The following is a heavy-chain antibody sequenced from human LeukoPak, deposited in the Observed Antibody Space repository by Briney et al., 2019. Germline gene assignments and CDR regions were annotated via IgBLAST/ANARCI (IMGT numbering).Heavy chain of an antibody. D-gene: IGHD1-26*01. V-gene: IGHV4-38-2*01. CDR1: RFSISTGYY. J-gene: IGHJ4*02. CDR3: ARWGPIVGATTVDY. Sequence: SETLSLTCAVSRFSISTGYYWGWIRRPPGKGLEWIGIIYHSGTTYYNPSLKSRVTISVNTSKNQFSLNLGSVTAADAAVYYCARWGPIVGATTVDYWGQGTLVTVSS. CDR2: IYHSGTT.